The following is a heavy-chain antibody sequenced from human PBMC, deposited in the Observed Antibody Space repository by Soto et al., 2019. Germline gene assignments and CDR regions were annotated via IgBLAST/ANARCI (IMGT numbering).Heavy chain of an antibody. J-gene: IGHJ6*03. CDR2: IYYSGST. D-gene: IGHD1-7*01. V-gene: IGHV4-31*03. CDR3: ASTELRLPYYYYYMDV. CDR1: GGSISSGGYY. Sequence: QVQLQESGPGLVKPSQTLSLTCTVSGGSISSGGYYWSWIRQHPGKGLEWIGYIYYSGSTYYNPSLKSRVTITVDTSKNQFSLKLSSVTAADTAVYYCASTELRLPYYYYYMDVWGKGTTVTVSS.